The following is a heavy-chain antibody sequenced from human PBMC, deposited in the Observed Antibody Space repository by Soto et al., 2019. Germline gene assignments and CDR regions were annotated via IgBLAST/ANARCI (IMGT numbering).Heavy chain of an antibody. Sequence: DVQLVESGGCLVQPGGSLRLSCVASGFSFSNYWMSWVRQAPGKGLECVANLNQDGSEINYVDSVKGRFAISRDNAKNSLLLQTNSLRAENIAVYYCARDRGYSTFGCWGQGTLVTVSS. CDR3: ARDRGYSTFGC. CDR2: LNQDGSEI. J-gene: IGHJ4*02. V-gene: IGHV3-7*01. D-gene: IGHD3-22*01. CDR1: GFSFSNYW.